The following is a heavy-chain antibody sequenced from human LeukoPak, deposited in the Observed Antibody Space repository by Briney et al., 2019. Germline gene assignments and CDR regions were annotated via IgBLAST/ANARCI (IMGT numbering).Heavy chain of an antibody. CDR2: IYTSGST. Sequence: SETLPLTCTVSGGSISSYYWSWIRQPAGKGLEWIGRIYTSGSTNYNPSLKSRVTMSVDTPKNQFSLKLSSVTAADTAVYYCARDVWIQLWYPPYYYYYMDVWGKGTTVTVSS. V-gene: IGHV4-4*07. CDR3: ARDVWIQLWYPPYYYYYMDV. D-gene: IGHD5-18*01. J-gene: IGHJ6*03. CDR1: GGSISSYY.